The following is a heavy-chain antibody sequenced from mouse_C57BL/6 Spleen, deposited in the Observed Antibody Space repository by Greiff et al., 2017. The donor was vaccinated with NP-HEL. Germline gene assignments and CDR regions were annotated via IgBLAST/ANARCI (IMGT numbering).Heavy chain of an antibody. CDR2: ISSGSSTI. Sequence: EVHLVESGGGLVKPGGSLKLSCAASGFTFSDYGMHWVRQAPEKGLEWVAYISSGSSTIYYADTVKGRFTLSRDNAKNTLFLQMTSLRSEDTAMYYCARNDYGYGFAYWGQGTLVTVSA. CDR3: ARNDYGYGFAY. CDR1: GFTFSDYG. D-gene: IGHD2-2*01. J-gene: IGHJ3*01. V-gene: IGHV5-17*01.